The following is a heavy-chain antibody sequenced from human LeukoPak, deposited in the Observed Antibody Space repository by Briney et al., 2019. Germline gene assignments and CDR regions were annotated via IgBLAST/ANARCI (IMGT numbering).Heavy chain of an antibody. D-gene: IGHD3-9*01. CDR2: IYYSGST. V-gene: IGHV4-59*01. CDR1: GGSISSYY. CDR3: ARLRLLRYFDRYYYMDV. J-gene: IGHJ6*03. Sequence: SETLSLTCTVSGGSISSYYWSWIRQPPGKGLEWIGYIYYSGSTNYNPSLKSRVIISIDTAKNQISLSLSSVTAADTAVYYCARLRLLRYFDRYYYMDVWGKGTTVTISS.